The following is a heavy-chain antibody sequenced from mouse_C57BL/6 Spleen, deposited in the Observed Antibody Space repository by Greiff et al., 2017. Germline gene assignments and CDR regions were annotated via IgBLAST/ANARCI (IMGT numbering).Heavy chain of an antibody. V-gene: IGHV1-61*01. Sequence: QVQLQQPGAELVRPGSSVKLSCKASGYTFTSYWMDWVKQRPGQGLEWIGNIYPSDSETHYNQKFKDKATLTVDKSSSTAYMQLSSLTSEDSAVYYCAGEGYEAMDYWGQGTSVTVSS. D-gene: IGHD3-1*01. CDR1: GYTFTSYW. J-gene: IGHJ4*01. CDR2: IYPSDSET. CDR3: AGEGYEAMDY.